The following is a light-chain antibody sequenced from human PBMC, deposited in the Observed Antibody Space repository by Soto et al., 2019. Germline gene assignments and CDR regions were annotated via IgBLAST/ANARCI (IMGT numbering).Light chain of an antibody. V-gene: IGKV3-15*01. CDR1: QSVTSN. J-gene: IGKJ1*01. Sequence: EIVLTQSPGTLSLSPGERATLSCRASQSVTSNSAGYQQKPGQAPSLLIYGASTRAPGVPARFSCSGSGTEFTLTISSLQSEDFAVYLCQQRAKWQPVTFGQGTKVDIK. CDR2: GAS. CDR3: QQRAKWQPVT.